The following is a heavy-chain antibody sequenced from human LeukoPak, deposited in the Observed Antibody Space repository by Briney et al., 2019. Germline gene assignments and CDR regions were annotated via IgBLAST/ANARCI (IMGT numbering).Heavy chain of an antibody. D-gene: IGHD6-6*01. J-gene: IGHJ3*01. Sequence: SETLSLTCAVSGYSISSGYYWGWIQQPPGKGLEWIGSIYHSGSTYYNPPLKSRVTISVDTSKNQFSLKLSSVTAADTAVYYCARLLDWAALWGQGTMVTVSS. CDR1: GYSISSGYY. V-gene: IGHV4-38-2*01. CDR2: IYHSGST. CDR3: ARLLDWAAL.